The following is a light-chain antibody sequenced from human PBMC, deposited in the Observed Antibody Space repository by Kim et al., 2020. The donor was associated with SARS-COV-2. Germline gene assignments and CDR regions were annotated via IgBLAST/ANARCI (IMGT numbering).Light chain of an antibody. Sequence: SPGERVTLSCRASETVFTAYLAWYQQRHAQAPRLLIYGASTRATGIPDRFSGSGSGTEFTLTIDRLEPEDFAVYFCQQYGGSPKVTFGGGAKLEI. CDR3: QQYGGSPKVT. CDR1: ETVFTAY. J-gene: IGKJ4*01. CDR2: GAS. V-gene: IGKV3-20*01.